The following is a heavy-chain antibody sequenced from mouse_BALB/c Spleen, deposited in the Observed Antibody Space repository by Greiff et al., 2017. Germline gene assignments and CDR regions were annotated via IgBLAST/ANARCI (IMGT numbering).Heavy chain of an antibody. D-gene: IGHD2-3*01. CDR1: GFTFSSYA. CDR2: ISSGGSYT. J-gene: IGHJ2*01. Sequence: EVMLVESGGGLVKPGGSLKLSCAASGFTFSSYAMSWVRQTPEKRLEWVATISSGGSYTYYPDSVKGRFTISRDNAKNTLYLQMSSLRSEDTAMYYCARFYDGYSYYFDYWGQGTTLTVSS. V-gene: IGHV5-9-1*01. CDR3: ARFYDGYSYYFDY.